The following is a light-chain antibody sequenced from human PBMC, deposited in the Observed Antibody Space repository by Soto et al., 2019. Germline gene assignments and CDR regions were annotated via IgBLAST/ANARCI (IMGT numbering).Light chain of an antibody. CDR2: GVS. Sequence: EIVLTQSPGTLSLSPGERGTLSCRASQSVSSNYLAWYQQKPGQAPWLLIYGVSSRATGIPDRFSGSGSGTDFTLTISRLEPEDFAVYYCQQYGSSPTFGPGTKVDIK. CDR1: QSVSSNY. J-gene: IGKJ3*01. CDR3: QQYGSSPT. V-gene: IGKV3-20*01.